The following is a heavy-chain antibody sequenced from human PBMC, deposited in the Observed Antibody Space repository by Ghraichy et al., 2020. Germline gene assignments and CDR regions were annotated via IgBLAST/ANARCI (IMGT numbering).Heavy chain of an antibody. D-gene: IGHD5-24*01. Sequence: GGSLRLSCAASGFTFSTCAMSWVRQAPGKGLEWVSGISGRGGSTYYADSVKGWFTISRDNSKNILYLQMNSLRAEDTAVYYCAKEDGYNAPFDYWGQGTLVTVSS. CDR1: GFTFSTCA. CDR2: ISGRGGST. J-gene: IGHJ4*02. CDR3: AKEDGYNAPFDY. V-gene: IGHV3-23*01.